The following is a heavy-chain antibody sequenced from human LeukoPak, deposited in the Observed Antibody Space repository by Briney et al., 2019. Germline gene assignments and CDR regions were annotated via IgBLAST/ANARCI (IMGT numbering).Heavy chain of an antibody. J-gene: IGHJ5*02. V-gene: IGHV3-48*02. Sequence: GGSLRLSCAASGFTFSSYSMNWVRQAPGKGLEWVSYISSSSSTIYYADSVKGRFTISRDNAKNSLYLQMNSLRDEDTAVYYCARGNMAVLRYFDWLTWGQGTLVTVSS. CDR2: ISSSSSTI. CDR1: GFTFSSYS. D-gene: IGHD3-9*01. CDR3: ARGNMAVLRYFDWLT.